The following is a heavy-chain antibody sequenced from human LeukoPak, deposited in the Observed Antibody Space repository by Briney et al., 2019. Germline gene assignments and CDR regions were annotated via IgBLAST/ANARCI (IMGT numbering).Heavy chain of an antibody. J-gene: IGHJ4*02. Sequence: ASVKVSCKASGFAFNKYGFSWVRQAPGQGPEWLGWISAYDGRTNYAQNLQGRLTLTTDTSTTTAYMELRSLTSDDTAVYYCARDPPNTVGRNIYFDYWGQGTLVTVSS. V-gene: IGHV1-18*01. CDR2: ISAYDGRT. D-gene: IGHD1-14*01. CDR3: ARDPPNTVGRNIYFDY. CDR1: GFAFNKYG.